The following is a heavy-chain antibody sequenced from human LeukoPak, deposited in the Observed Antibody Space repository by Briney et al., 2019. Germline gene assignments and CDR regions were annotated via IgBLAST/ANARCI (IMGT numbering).Heavy chain of an antibody. J-gene: IGHJ6*02. CDR2: IYYSGST. V-gene: IGHV4-31*02. CDR1: GGSISSGGYY. D-gene: IGHD6-6*01. CDR3: ARVPYSSSPIGWGRYYYYGMDV. Sequence: SETLSLTWTVSGGSISSGGYYWSWIRQHPGKGLEWIGYIYYSGSTYYNPSLKSRVTISVDTSKNQFSLKLSSVTAADTAVYYRARVPYSSSPIGWGRYYYYGMDVWGQGTTVTVSS.